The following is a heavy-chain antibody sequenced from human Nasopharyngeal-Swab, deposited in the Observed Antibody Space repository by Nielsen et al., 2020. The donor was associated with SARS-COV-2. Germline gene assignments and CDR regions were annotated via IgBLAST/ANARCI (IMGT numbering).Heavy chain of an antibody. V-gene: IGHV3-64*02. D-gene: IGHD3-3*01. CDR3: ARGVKSGYYYFDY. Sequence: GESLKISCEASGFTFSSYAMHWVRQAPGKGLEYVSAISSNGGSTYYADSVKGRFTISRDNSKNTLYLQMGSLRAEDMAVYYCARGVKSGYYYFDYWGQGTLVTVSS. J-gene: IGHJ4*02. CDR1: GFTFSSYA. CDR2: ISSNGGST.